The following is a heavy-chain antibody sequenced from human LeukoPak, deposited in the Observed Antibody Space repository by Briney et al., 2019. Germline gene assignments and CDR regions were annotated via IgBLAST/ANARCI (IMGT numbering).Heavy chain of an antibody. V-gene: IGHV3-30*04. CDR1: GFTFSSYA. J-gene: IGHJ5*02. CDR2: ISYDGSNK. CDR3: ARGIVVVVAATSNWFDP. D-gene: IGHD2-15*01. Sequence: PGGSLSLSCAASGFTFSSYAMHWVRQAPGKGLEWVAVISYDGSNKYYADSVKGRFTISRDNSKNTLYLQMNSLRAEDTAVYYCARGIVVVVAATSNWFDPWGQGTLVTVSS.